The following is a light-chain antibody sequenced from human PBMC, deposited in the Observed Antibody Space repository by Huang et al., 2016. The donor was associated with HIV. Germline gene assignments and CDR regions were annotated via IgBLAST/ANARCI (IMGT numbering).Light chain of an antibody. V-gene: IGKV1-39*01. J-gene: IGKJ4*01. Sequence: DIQMTQSPSSLSASVGDRVTITCRASQSISSYLNWYQQKPGKAPKRLIYAASRVQSGVPSRCSGGGSGTDFTLTISRLQPEDFATYYCQQSYSTLTFGGGTKVEIK. CDR2: AAS. CDR3: QQSYSTLT. CDR1: QSISSY.